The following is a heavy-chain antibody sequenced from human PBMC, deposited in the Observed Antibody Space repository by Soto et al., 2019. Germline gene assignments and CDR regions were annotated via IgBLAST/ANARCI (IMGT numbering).Heavy chain of an antibody. CDR3: ARDHFWSGRSHYGMEV. V-gene: IGHV1-69*13. Sequence: SSVKVSCKASGGTFSRYAISWLRRAPGQGLEWMGEIIPIFGTANYEQKFQGRVTITADESTSTAYMELSSLRSEDTAVYYCARDHFWSGRSHYGMEVWGQGTTVTVSS. J-gene: IGHJ6*02. CDR1: GGTFSRYA. CDR2: IIPIFGTA. D-gene: IGHD3-3*02.